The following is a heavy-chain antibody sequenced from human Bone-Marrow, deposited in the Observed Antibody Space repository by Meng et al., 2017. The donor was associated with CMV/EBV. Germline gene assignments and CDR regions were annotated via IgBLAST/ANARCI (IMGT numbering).Heavy chain of an antibody. Sequence: GEFLKISCAASGFTFSSYAMSWVRQAPGKGLEWVSAISGSGGSTYYADSVKGRFTISRDNSKNTLYLQMNSLRADDTAVYYCARDRGWYDFWSGYTVGAFDIWGQGTMVTVSS. D-gene: IGHD3-3*01. CDR2: ISGSGGST. CDR3: ARDRGWYDFWSGYTVGAFDI. V-gene: IGHV3-23*01. J-gene: IGHJ3*02. CDR1: GFTFSSYA.